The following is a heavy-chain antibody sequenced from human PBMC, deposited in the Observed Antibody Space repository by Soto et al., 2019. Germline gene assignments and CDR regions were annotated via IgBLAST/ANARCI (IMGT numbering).Heavy chain of an antibody. V-gene: IGHV4-39*01. D-gene: IGHD2-2*02. Sequence: SETLSLTCTVSDGSISSSSYYWGWIRQPPGKGLEWIGSIYYSGSTYYNPSLKSRVTISVDTSKNQFSLKLSSVTAADTAVYYCARRGYCSSTSCYNSHWFDPWGQGTLVTVSS. CDR1: DGSISSSSYY. J-gene: IGHJ5*02. CDR3: ARRGYCSSTSCYNSHWFDP. CDR2: IYYSGST.